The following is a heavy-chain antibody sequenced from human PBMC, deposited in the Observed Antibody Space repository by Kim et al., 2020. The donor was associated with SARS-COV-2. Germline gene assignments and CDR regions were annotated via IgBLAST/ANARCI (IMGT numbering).Heavy chain of an antibody. CDR1: GFTFGDYA. V-gene: IGHV3-49*03. D-gene: IGHD1-26*01. J-gene: IGHJ4*02. CDR2: IRSKAYGGTT. Sequence: GGSLRLSCTASGFTFGDYAMSWFRQAPGKGLEWVGFIRSKAYGGTTEYAASVKGRFTISRDDSKSIAYLQMNSLKTEDTAVYYCTSVTELLGFDYWGQGTLVTVSS. CDR3: TSVTELLGFDY.